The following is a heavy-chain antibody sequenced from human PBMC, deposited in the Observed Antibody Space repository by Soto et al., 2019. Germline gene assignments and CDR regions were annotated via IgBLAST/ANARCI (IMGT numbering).Heavy chain of an antibody. V-gene: IGHV3-9*01. J-gene: IGHJ6*02. Sequence: DVQLVESGGGLVQPGRSLRLSCAASGFTFDDYAMHWVRQAPGKGLEWVSGISWNSGSIGYADSVKGRFTISRDNAKNSLYLQMNSLRAEDTALYYCAKVRYGMDVWGQGTTVTVSS. CDR2: ISWNSGSI. CDR3: AKVRYGMDV. CDR1: GFTFDDYA.